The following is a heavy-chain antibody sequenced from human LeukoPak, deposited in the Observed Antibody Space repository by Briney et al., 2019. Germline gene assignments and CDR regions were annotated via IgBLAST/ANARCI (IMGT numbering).Heavy chain of an antibody. J-gene: IGHJ6*03. CDR1: GGTFSSYA. Sequence: ASVKVSCKASGGTFSSYAISWVRQAPGQGLEWMGGIIPIFGTANYAQEFQGRVTITTDESTSTAYMELSSLRSEDTAVYYCARESVLATYYYYYMDVWGKGTTVTVSS. CDR3: ARESVLATYYYYYMDV. V-gene: IGHV1-69*05. CDR2: IIPIFGTA. D-gene: IGHD1-26*01.